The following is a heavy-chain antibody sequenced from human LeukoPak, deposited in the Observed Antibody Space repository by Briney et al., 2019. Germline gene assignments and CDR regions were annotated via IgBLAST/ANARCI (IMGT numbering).Heavy chain of an antibody. D-gene: IGHD3-10*01. V-gene: IGHV1-18*01. J-gene: IGHJ4*02. CDR3: ARVQGYYGSGGDEDY. Sequence: GASVKVSCKASGYTFTNYGISWVRQAPGQGLEWMGWISAYNGNTNYAQKLQGRVTMTTDTSTSTAYMELRSLRSDDTAVYYCARVQGYYGSGGDEDYWGQGTLVTVSS. CDR1: GYTFTNYG. CDR2: ISAYNGNT.